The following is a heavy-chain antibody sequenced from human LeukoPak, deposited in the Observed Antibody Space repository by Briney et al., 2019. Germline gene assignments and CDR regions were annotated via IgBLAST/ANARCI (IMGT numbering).Heavy chain of an antibody. CDR2: ISGSGGST. Sequence: GGSLRLSCATSGFTVSSYAISWVRQAPGEGLEWVSAISGSGGSTYYADSVKGRFPIPRDNSKTTLYLQMNSLRAEDTAVYYCAKTKLGYCSGGSCYSRHYRLDYWGQGTLVTVSS. J-gene: IGHJ4*02. D-gene: IGHD2-15*01. CDR1: GFTVSSYA. V-gene: IGHV3-23*01. CDR3: AKTKLGYCSGGSCYSRHYRLDY.